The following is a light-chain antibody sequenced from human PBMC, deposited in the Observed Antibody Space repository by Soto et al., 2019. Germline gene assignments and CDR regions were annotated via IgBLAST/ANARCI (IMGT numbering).Light chain of an antibody. Sequence: HMTQSPSSLSASVGEKIIITCRASRDVGSDVSWYQQKPGQAPKLLIYAASTLQSGVPSRFSGSGSGTEFTLTLSSLQPEDFATYYCQQSYSSPWTFGQGTKVDIK. J-gene: IGKJ1*01. CDR1: RDVGSD. CDR2: AAS. V-gene: IGKV1-39*01. CDR3: QQSYSSPWT.